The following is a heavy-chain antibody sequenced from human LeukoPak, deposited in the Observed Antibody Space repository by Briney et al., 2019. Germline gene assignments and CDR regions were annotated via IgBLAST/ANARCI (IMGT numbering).Heavy chain of an antibody. V-gene: IGHV1-46*01. CDR3: ARGSYGGTGNYYYYYMDV. CDR2: INPSGGST. J-gene: IGHJ6*03. CDR1: GYTFTSYY. D-gene: IGHD4-23*01. Sequence: ASVKVSCKASGYTFTSYYMHWVRQAPGQGLEWMGIINPSGGSTSYAQKFQGRVTMTRDTSTSTVFMELSSLRSEDTAVYYCARGSYGGTGNYYYYYMDVWGKGTTVTIPS.